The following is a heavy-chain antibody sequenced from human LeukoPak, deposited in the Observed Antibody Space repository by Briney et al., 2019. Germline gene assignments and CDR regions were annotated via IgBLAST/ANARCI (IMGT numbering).Heavy chain of an antibody. D-gene: IGHD6-6*01. CDR1: GGSISSYY. CDR3: ARGEDSSSSIDY. Sequence: PSETLSLTCTVSGGSISSYYWSWIRQPPGKGLEWIGYIYYSGSTNYNPSLKSRVTISVDTSKNQFSLKLSSVTAADTAVYYCARGEDSSSSIDYWGQGTLVTVSS. CDR2: IYYSGST. V-gene: IGHV4-59*08. J-gene: IGHJ4*02.